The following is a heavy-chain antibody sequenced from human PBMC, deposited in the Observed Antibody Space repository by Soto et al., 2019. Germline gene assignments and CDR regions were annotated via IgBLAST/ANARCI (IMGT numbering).Heavy chain of an antibody. CDR1: GGSISSFY. Sequence: SETLSLTCTVSGGSISSFYWSWIRQPPGKGLEYIGYISYSGSTNYNPSLKSRVTISVDTSKNQFSLKLTSVTAADTAVYYCARGVTIFVGWLDPWGQGALVTVSS. J-gene: IGHJ5*02. CDR3: ARGVTIFVGWLDP. CDR2: ISYSGST. D-gene: IGHD3-3*01. V-gene: IGHV4-59*01.